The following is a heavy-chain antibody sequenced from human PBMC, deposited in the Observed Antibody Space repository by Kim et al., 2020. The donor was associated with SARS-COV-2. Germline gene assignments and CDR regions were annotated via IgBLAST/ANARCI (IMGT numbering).Heavy chain of an antibody. CDR2: ISYDGSNK. V-gene: IGHV3-30*03. CDR1: GFTFSRYG. Sequence: LSLTCAASGFTFSRYGMHWVRQAPGKGLEWVAVISYDGSNKYYADSVKGRFTISRDNSKNTLYLQMNSLRAEDTAVFYCARVLGYGSYYYGMDVWGQGTTLTVSS. D-gene: IGHD3-10*01. J-gene: IGHJ6*02. CDR3: ARVLGYGSYYYGMDV.